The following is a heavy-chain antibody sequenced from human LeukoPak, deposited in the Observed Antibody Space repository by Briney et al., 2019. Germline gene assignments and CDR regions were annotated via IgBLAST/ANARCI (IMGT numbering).Heavy chain of an antibody. CDR3: ARVRAAATIDAFDI. V-gene: IGHV5-51*01. J-gene: IGHJ3*02. CDR1: GYSFTNYW. CDR2: IYPGDSET. Sequence: GESLKISCKGSGYSFTNYWIGWVRQMPGKGLEWMGIIYPGDSETRYSPSFQGQATISADKSISTAYLQWSSLKASDTAMFYCARVRAAATIDAFDIWGQGTMVTVSS. D-gene: IGHD2-21*01.